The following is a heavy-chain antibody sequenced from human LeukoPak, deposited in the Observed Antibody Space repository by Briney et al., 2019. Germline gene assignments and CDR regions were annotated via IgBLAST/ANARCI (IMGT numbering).Heavy chain of an antibody. V-gene: IGHV3-21*04. Sequence: GGSLRLSCAASGFTFSSYSMNWVRQAPGKGLEWVSSISSSSSYIYYTDSVKGRFTISRDNAKNSLYLQMNSLRAEDTAVYYCARDHYDYVWGSYRYRDTDYWGQGTLVTVSS. CDR3: ARDHYDYVWGSYRYRDTDY. CDR2: ISSSSSYI. J-gene: IGHJ4*02. CDR1: GFTFSSYS. D-gene: IGHD3-16*02.